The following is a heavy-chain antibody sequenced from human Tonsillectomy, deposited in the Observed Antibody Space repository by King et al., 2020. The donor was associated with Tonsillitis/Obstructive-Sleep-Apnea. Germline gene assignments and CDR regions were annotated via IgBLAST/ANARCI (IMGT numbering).Heavy chain of an antibody. D-gene: IGHD6-19*01. CDR2: ISNDGSIK. V-gene: IGHV3-30*18. Sequence: LVESGGGVVQPGRSLRLSCAASGFTFRTYGMHWVRQAPGKGLEWVAVISNDGSIKYYADSVKGRFTISRDNSKNTLYLQVNSLRAEDTAVYYCAKEAHSSGFGTFFDHWGRGTLVTVSS. J-gene: IGHJ4*02. CDR1: GFTFRTYG. CDR3: AKEAHSSGFGTFFDH.